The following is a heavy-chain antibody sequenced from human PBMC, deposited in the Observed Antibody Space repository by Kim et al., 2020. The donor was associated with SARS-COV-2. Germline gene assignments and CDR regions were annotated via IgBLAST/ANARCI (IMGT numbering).Heavy chain of an antibody. V-gene: IGHV3-48*02. CDR1: GFTVSSYS. CDR3: AREPGSSSWYPLGRYYYGMDV. CDR2: ISSSSSTI. Sequence: GGSLRLSCAVSGFTVSSYSMNWVRQAPGKGLEWVSYISSSSSTIYYDAAVKGRFTITRDNAKNSLYLQMNSRRDEATAVYYWAREPGSSSWYPLGRYYYGMDVWGQGTTLT. J-gene: IGHJ6*02. D-gene: IGHD6-13*01.